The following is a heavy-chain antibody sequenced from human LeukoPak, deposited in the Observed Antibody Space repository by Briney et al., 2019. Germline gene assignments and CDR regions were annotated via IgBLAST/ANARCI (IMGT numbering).Heavy chain of an antibody. Sequence: ASVKVSCKASGYTFTGYYMHWVRQAPGQGLEWMGWINPNSGGTNYAQKFQGRVTMTRDTSISTAYMELSRLRSDDTAVYYCARGTVVLEHYFDYWGQGTLVTVFS. D-gene: IGHD4-23*01. CDR2: INPNSGGT. V-gene: IGHV1-2*02. CDR3: ARGTVVLEHYFDY. CDR1: GYTFTGYY. J-gene: IGHJ4*02.